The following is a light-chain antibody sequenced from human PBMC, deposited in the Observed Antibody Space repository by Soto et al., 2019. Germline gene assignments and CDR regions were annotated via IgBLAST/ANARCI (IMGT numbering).Light chain of an antibody. CDR3: CSDGGSSPAYV. V-gene: IGLV2-23*02. CDR1: SSDVGSYNV. J-gene: IGLJ1*01. CDR2: EVS. Sequence: QSVLTQPASVFGSPGQSITISFTGTSSDVGSYNVVSWYQQHPGKAPKLMIYEVSKRPSGVSDRFSGSKSGNTASLTISGLQAEDEADYHGCSDGGSSPAYVFVTRT.